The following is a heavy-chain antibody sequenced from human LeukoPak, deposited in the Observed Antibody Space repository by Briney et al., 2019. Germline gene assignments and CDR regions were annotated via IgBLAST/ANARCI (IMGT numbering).Heavy chain of an antibody. CDR1: GGTFSSYA. J-gene: IGHJ4*02. Sequence: ASVKVSCTASGGTFSSYAISWVRQAPGQGLEWMGGIIPIFGTANYAQKFQGRVTITADESTSTAYMELSSLRSEDTAVYYCARAKTRSYYYGSGSFDYWGQGTLVTVSS. CDR2: IIPIFGTA. D-gene: IGHD3-10*01. V-gene: IGHV1-69*13. CDR3: ARAKTRSYYYGSGSFDY.